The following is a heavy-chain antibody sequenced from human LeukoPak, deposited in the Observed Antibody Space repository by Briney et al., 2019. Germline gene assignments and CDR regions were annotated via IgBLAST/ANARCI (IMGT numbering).Heavy chain of an antibody. D-gene: IGHD4-11*01. CDR2: IYYSGST. V-gene: IGHV4-59*11. CDR3: AREVSSGMDV. J-gene: IGHJ6*02. Sequence: SETLSLTCTVSNGSISSHFWTWIRQPPGKGLEWIGYIYYSGSTNYNPSLKSRVTISVDTSKNQFSLKLSSVTAADTAVYYCAREVSSGMDVWGQGITVTVSS. CDR1: NGSISSHF.